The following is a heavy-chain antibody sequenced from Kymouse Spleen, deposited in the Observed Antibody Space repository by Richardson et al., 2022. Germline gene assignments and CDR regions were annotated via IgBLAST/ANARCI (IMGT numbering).Heavy chain of an antibody. V-gene: IGHV3-9*01. D-gene: IGHD3-22*01. CDR1: GFTFDDYA. CDR2: ISWNSGSI. CDR3: AKVLVVVITSTTLTT. Sequence: EVQLVESGGGLVQPGRSLRLSCAASGFTFDDYAMHWVRQAPGKGLEWVSGISWNSGSIGYADSVKGRFTISRDNAKNSLYLQMNSLRAEDTALYYCAKVLVVVITSTTLTTGAREPWSPSPQ. J-gene: IGHJ4*02.